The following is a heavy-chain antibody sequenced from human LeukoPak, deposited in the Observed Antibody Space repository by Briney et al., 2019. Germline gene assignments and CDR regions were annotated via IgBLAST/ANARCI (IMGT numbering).Heavy chain of an antibody. J-gene: IGHJ4*02. CDR2: ISSSGSTI. CDR1: GFTFSDYY. Sequence: GGSLRLSCAASGFTFSDYYMSWIRQPPGKGLEWVSYISSSGSTIYYADSVKGRFTISRDNAKNSLYLQMNSLRAEDTAVYYCASRLYSSGSFDYWGQGTLVTVSS. D-gene: IGHD6-19*01. V-gene: IGHV3-11*04. CDR3: ASRLYSSGSFDY.